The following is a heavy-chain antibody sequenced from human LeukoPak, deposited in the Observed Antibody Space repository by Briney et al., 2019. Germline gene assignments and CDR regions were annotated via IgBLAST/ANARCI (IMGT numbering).Heavy chain of an antibody. CDR3: AKDREGSGLFDY. D-gene: IGHD3-10*01. Sequence: GGSLRLSCAASGFTFSSYAMNWVRQAPGKGLEWVAAISYDGSDKYYGDSVRGRFTISRDNAKKTLYLQMKSLRAEDTAVYYCAKDREGSGLFDYWGQGTLVTVSS. V-gene: IGHV3-30*18. CDR1: GFTFSSYA. J-gene: IGHJ4*02. CDR2: ISYDGSDK.